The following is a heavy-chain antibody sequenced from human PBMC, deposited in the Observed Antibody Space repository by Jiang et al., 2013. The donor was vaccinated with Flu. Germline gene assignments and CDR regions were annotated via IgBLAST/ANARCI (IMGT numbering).Heavy chain of an antibody. Sequence: KPGASVKVSCKASGYTFTSYAMNWVRQAPGQGLEWMGWINTNTGNPTYAQGFTGRFVFSLDTSVSTAYLQISSLKAEDTAVYYCARINTIFGVVTSGPYYYYGMDVWGQGTTVTVSS. CDR1: GYTFTSYA. CDR2: INTNTGNP. CDR3: ARINTIFGVVTSGPYYYYGMDV. D-gene: IGHD3-3*01. V-gene: IGHV7-4-1*02. J-gene: IGHJ6*02.